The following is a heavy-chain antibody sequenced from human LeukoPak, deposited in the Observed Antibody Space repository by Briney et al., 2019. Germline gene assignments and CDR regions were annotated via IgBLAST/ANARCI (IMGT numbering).Heavy chain of an antibody. Sequence: SETLSLTCTVSGGSISSYYWSWIRQPPGKGLEWIGYIYFSGSTNYNPSLKSRVTISVDTSKNQFSLMLSSVTAADTAVYYCARGGWSLDYWGQGTLVTVSS. CDR2: IYFSGST. J-gene: IGHJ4*02. D-gene: IGHD2-15*01. CDR3: ARGGWSLDY. V-gene: IGHV4-59*01. CDR1: GGSISSYY.